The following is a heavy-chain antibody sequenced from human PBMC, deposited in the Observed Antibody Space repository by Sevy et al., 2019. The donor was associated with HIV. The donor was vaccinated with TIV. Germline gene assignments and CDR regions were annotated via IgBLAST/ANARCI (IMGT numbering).Heavy chain of an antibody. CDR1: GFTFGDYT. Sequence: GESLKISCTVSGFTFGDYTLSWVRQAPGKGLEWVAFIRGKPYGGTTESAASVKGRFTISRDDSKSIAYLQMNSLKTEDTAVYYCTRVEGAADWGMDVWGQGTTVTVSS. CDR3: TRVEGAADWGMDV. CDR2: IRGKPYGGTT. D-gene: IGHD1-26*01. J-gene: IGHJ6*02. V-gene: IGHV3-49*04.